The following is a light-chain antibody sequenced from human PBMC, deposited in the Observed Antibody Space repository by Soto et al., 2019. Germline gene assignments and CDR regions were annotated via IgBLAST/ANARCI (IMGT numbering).Light chain of an antibody. CDR1: SDDVGAYNS. Sequence: QYALANPPTVSLSPGQSITISCTETSDDVGAYNSVSWYQQLPHKAPQVILYKGTQRPSGVSSRFSGSTSGNAASLTISGLQADDEADYFCCSSAPESTYVFGTGTKVTVL. J-gene: IGLJ1*01. CDR2: KGT. V-gene: IGLV2-23*01. CDR3: CSSAPESTYV.